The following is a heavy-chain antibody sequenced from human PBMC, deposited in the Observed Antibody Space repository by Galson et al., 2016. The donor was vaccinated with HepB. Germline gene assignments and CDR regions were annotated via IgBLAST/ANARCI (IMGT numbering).Heavy chain of an antibody. CDR2: IFPDDSDS. Sequence: QSGAEVKKPGESLKISCKGSGYSFSNYWIVWVRQMPGKGLEWMGIIFPDDSDSKYSPSFEGHVTISADKSINTVYLPWTSLRASDTAMYYCARLGFDLSTGSPPGWFDPWGQGTLVTVSS. J-gene: IGHJ5*02. CDR3: ARLGFDLSTGSPPGWFDP. CDR1: GYSFSNYW. V-gene: IGHV5-51*01. D-gene: IGHD3-9*01.